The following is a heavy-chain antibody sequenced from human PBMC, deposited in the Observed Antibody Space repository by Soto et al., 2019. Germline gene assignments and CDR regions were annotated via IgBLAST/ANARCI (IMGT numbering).Heavy chain of an antibody. CDR2: VSFDGVNK. CDR1: GFTLNTYS. D-gene: IGHD6-13*01. Sequence: QVQLVESGGGVVQPGKSLRLSCSVSGFTLNTYSMHWVRQAPGKGLEWVAVVSFDGVNKHYRDSVKGRFTISRDIAKNMLYLQMTSLRFEDTDLYYCARDPDPIEAAGNYVDYWRQGTLVTVSS. CDR3: ARDPDPIEAAGNYVDY. V-gene: IGHV3-30*10. J-gene: IGHJ4*02.